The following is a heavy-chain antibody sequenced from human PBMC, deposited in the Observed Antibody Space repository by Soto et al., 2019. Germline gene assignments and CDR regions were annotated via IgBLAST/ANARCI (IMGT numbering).Heavy chain of an antibody. CDR3: VKDDSTEQRDRSGGEAFFDP. J-gene: IGHJ5*02. Sequence: GGSLRLSCSASGFTFSSYAMHWVRQAPGKGLEYVSAISSNGGSTYYADSVKGRFTISRDNSKNTLYLQMSSLRAEDTAVYYCVKDDSTEQRDRSGGEAFFDPWGQGTLVTVSS. V-gene: IGHV3-64D*08. CDR1: GFTFSSYA. CDR2: ISSNGGST. D-gene: IGHD3-16*01.